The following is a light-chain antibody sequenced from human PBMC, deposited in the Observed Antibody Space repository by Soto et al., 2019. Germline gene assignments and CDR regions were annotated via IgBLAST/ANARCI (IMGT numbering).Light chain of an antibody. CDR2: GAS. V-gene: IGKV3-20*01. J-gene: IGKJ1*01. CDR3: QQYGSSRWT. CDR1: QSVSSSY. Sequence: EIGLTQSPGTLSLSPGERATLSCRASQSVSSSYLAWYQQKPGQAPSLLIYGASSRATGIPDRFSGSGSGTDFTLTISRLEPEDFAVYYCQQYGSSRWTVGQGTKVEIK.